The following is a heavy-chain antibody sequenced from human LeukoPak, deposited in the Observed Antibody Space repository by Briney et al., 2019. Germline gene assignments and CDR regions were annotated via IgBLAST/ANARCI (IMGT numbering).Heavy chain of an antibody. J-gene: IGHJ5*02. V-gene: IGHV1-8*03. D-gene: IGHD3-22*01. Sequence: GASVKVSCKASGYTFTNYDMNWVRQATGQGLEWMGWMNPTSGNTAYAQKFQGGVTITTNASISTAYMELSSLRSEDTGVYYCARGRAMWYYDSGGHYTTSSEYNWFDPWGQGTLVTVSS. CDR2: MNPTSGNT. CDR1: GYTFTNYD. CDR3: ARGRAMWYYDSGGHYTTSSEYNWFDP.